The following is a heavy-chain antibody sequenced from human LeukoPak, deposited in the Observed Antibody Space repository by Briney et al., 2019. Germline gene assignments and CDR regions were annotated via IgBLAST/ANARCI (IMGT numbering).Heavy chain of an antibody. CDR1: GFTFSNYG. CDR3: TKGISTEDYRFFF. D-gene: IGHD3-16*02. J-gene: IGHJ4*02. Sequence: SGGSLRPSCTTSGFTFSNYGIHWVRQAPGKGLEGVSFIKSDESDKHYADSVKGRFTISRDNSKNTLYLQMNSLRPEDTAVYYCTKGISTEDYRFFFWGQGALVTVSS. V-gene: IGHV3-30*02. CDR2: IKSDESDK.